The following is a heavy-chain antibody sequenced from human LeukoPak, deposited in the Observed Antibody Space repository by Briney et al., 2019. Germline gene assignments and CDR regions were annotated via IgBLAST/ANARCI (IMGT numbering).Heavy chain of an antibody. CDR2: FDPEDGET. CDR1: GYTLTELS. V-gene: IGHV1-24*01. J-gene: IGHJ4*02. CDR3: ATVPSPAYSSSWEYYFDY. D-gene: IGHD6-13*01. Sequence: SVKVSCKVSGYTLTELSMHWVRQAPGKGLEWMGGFDPEDGETIYAQKFQGRVTMTEDTSTDTAYMELSSLRSEDTAVYYCATVPSPAYSSSWEYYFDYWGQGTLVTVSS.